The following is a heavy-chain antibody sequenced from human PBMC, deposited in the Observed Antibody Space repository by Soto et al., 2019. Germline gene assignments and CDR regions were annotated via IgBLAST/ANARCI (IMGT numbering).Heavy chain of an antibody. D-gene: IGHD6-13*01. CDR3: ARAGQQLVQNWYFDL. CDR2: IYYSGST. V-gene: IGHV4-59*01. J-gene: IGHJ2*01. CDR1: GGSISSYY. Sequence: SETLSLTCTVSGGSISSYYWSWIRQPPGKGLEWIGYIYYSGSTNYNPSLKSRVTISVDTSKNQFSLKLSSVTAADPAVYYCARAGQQLVQNWYFDLWGRGTLVTVSS.